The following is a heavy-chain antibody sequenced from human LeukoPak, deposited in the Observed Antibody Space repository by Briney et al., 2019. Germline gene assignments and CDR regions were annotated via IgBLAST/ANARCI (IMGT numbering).Heavy chain of an antibody. CDR3: ARGSYRIFDY. J-gene: IGHJ4*02. Sequence: SSETLSLTCTVSGGSISSYYWSWIRQPPGKGLEWIGYIYYSGNTNYNPSLKSRVTISVDTSKNQFSLRLSSVTAADTAVYYCARGSYRIFDYWGQGNLVTVSS. D-gene: IGHD1-26*01. CDR2: IYYSGNT. CDR1: GGSISSYY. V-gene: IGHV4-59*01.